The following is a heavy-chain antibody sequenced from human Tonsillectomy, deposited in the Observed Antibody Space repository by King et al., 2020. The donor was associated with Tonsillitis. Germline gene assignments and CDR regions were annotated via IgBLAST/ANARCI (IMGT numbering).Heavy chain of an antibody. V-gene: IGHV3-30*02. D-gene: IGHD3/OR15-3a*01. CDR3: GGMVFAADY. CDR1: GFTFSSYG. CDR2: IRYDGNNK. J-gene: IGHJ4*02. Sequence: VQLVESGGGVVQPGGSLRLSCVASGFTFSSYGMHWVRQAPGKGLEWVAFIRYDGNNKYYADSVRGRFTISRVNSKNTLYLQMNSLRAEDTAVYYCGGMVFAADYWGQGTLVTVSS.